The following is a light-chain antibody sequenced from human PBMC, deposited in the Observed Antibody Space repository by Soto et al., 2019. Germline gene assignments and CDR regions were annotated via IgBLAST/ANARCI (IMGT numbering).Light chain of an antibody. CDR3: QQYGSSPRT. CDR1: QSVSSSY. Sequence: AALTWAPHQSAGIAPCSSQSVSSSYLAWYQQKPGQAPRLLIYGASSRATGIPDRFSGSGSGTDFTLTISRLETEDFAVYYCQQYGSSPRTFGQGTKVDIK. V-gene: IGKV3-20*01. CDR2: GAS. J-gene: IGKJ1*01.